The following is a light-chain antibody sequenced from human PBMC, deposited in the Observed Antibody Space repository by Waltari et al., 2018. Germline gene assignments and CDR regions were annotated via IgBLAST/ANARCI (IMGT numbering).Light chain of an antibody. V-gene: IGLV2-23*02. CDR2: AVS. CDR3: SSYAGSSKGV. J-gene: IGLJ2*01. Sequence: QSALTQPASVSGSPGQPITIPCTGTSSDVGNYKRVSWYQHHPGKAPKLMVYAVSKRPSGVSDRFSGSKSGDMASMTISGLQPEDEAEYFCSSYAGSSKGVFGGGTKVTVL. CDR1: SSDVGNYKR.